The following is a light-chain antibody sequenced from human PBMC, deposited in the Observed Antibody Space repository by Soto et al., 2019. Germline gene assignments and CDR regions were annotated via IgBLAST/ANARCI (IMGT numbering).Light chain of an antibody. Sequence: EIVLTQSPGTLSLSPGERATLSCRASQSVSSSYLAWYQQKPGQAPRLLIYGASSRATGIPDRFSGSGSGTHFTLTISRLEPEDFAVYYCQQYGSSNRTFGQGTKVEIK. CDR3: QQYGSSNRT. CDR1: QSVSSSY. J-gene: IGKJ1*01. CDR2: GAS. V-gene: IGKV3-20*01.